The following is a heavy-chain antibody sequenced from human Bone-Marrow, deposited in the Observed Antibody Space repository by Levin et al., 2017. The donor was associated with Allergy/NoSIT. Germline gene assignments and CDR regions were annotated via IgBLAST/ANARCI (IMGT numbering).Heavy chain of an antibody. J-gene: IGHJ6*02. Sequence: GESLKISCKASGYTFNNYGIGWVRQAPGQGLEWLGWITGYNLKTKYAEGFQGRVTMTRDTSTSTAYMELRRLRYDDTAVYYCARLLGFRIYYQGLDVWGRGTTVTVSS. CDR3: ARLLGFRIYYQGLDV. D-gene: IGHD1-26*01. CDR1: GYTFNNYG. V-gene: IGHV1-18*04. CDR2: ITGYNLKT.